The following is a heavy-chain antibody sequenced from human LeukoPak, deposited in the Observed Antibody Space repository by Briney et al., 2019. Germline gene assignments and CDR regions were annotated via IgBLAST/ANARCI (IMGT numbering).Heavy chain of an antibody. Sequence: PGGSLRLSCAASGFTFSNYAMHWVRQAPGKGLEGVAVISYDGSNKYYADSVKGRFTISRDNSNNTLYLQMNSLRDEDTAVYYCARDQNIVVVADLFDYWSQGPLVTVSS. CDR3: ARDQNIVVVADLFDY. CDR1: GFTFSNYA. V-gene: IGHV3-30*04. D-gene: IGHD2-15*01. CDR2: ISYDGSNK. J-gene: IGHJ4*02.